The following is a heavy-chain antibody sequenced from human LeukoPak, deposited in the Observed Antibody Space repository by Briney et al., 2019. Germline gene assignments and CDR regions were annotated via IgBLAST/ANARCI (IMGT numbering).Heavy chain of an antibody. Sequence: PETLSLTCSVSGGSISSLYWSWIRQPPGKGLEWIGYIYYTGSTNYNPSLKSRVTMFVDMSKNQFSLRLSSVTAADTAVYYCARHRAYSSSSPFDYWGQGTLVTVSS. J-gene: IGHJ4*02. V-gene: IGHV4-59*08. D-gene: IGHD6-6*01. CDR3: ARHRAYSSSSPFDY. CDR2: IYYTGST. CDR1: GGSISSLY.